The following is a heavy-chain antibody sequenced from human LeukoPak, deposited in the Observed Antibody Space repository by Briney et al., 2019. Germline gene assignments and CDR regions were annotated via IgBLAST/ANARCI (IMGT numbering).Heavy chain of an antibody. Sequence: ASVKVSCKASGYTFTSYGISWVRQAPGQGLEWMGWISAYNGNTNYAQKLQGRVTMTTDTSTSTAYMELRSLRSDDTAVYYCARDRGSGGRFLEWLLYDYWGQGTLVTVSS. CDR2: ISAYNGNT. V-gene: IGHV1-18*01. J-gene: IGHJ4*02. CDR1: GYTFTSYG. CDR3: ARDRGSGGRFLEWLLYDY. D-gene: IGHD3-3*01.